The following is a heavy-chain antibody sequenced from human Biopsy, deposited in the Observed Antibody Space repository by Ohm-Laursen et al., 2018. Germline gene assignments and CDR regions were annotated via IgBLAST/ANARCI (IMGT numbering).Heavy chain of an antibody. J-gene: IGHJ4*02. Sequence: TLSLTCAVSGYSISSDYRWGWIRQAPGKTLEWLGNIFKDGNTHYNPSLRSRLIISIGTSKNQFSLMMTSVSGADTAVYFCARVGSGWAPFDKWGPGTLVTVSS. D-gene: IGHD6-19*01. CDR2: IFKDGNT. V-gene: IGHV4-38-2*01. CDR1: GYSISSDYR. CDR3: ARVGSGWAPFDK.